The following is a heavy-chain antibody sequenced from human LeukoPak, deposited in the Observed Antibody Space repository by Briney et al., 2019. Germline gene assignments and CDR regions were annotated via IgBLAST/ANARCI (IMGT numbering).Heavy chain of an antibody. V-gene: IGHV4-39*07. CDR1: GGSISSRSHS. CDR3: ARFDYGDYVFGAFDI. Sequence: SETLSLTCTVSGGSISSRSHSWGWIRQPPGKGLEWIGSLYYSGSTYYNPSLKSRVTISVDTSKNQFSLKLSSVTAADTAVYYCARFDYGDYVFGAFDIWGQGTMVTVSS. D-gene: IGHD4-17*01. J-gene: IGHJ3*02. CDR2: LYYSGST.